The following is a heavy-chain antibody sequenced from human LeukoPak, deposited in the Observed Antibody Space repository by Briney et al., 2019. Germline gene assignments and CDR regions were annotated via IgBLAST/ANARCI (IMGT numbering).Heavy chain of an antibody. D-gene: IGHD4-17*01. CDR3: ARHGPSPSLDY. CDR2: IHTSGNT. CDR1: GGSISSGSYY. V-gene: IGHV4-61*02. Sequence: PSETLSLTCTVSGGSISSGSYYWGWIRQPAGKGLEWIGRIHTSGNTKYNPSLKSRVTISVDTSKNQFSLKLSSVTAADTAVYYCARHGPSPSLDYWGQGTLVTVSS. J-gene: IGHJ4*02.